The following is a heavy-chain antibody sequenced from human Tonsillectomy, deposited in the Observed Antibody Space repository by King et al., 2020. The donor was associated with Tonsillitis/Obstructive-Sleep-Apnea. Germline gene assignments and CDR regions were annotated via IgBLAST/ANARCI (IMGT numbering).Heavy chain of an antibody. J-gene: IGHJ4*02. V-gene: IGHV4-34*01. D-gene: IGHD4-17*01. CDR3: ARGSVGGDYVLDN. Sequence: VQLQQWGAGLLKPSETLSLTCAVYGGSVSGYYWNWIRQPPGKGLEWIGEINHSGSTNYNPSLKSRVSISVDTSKNQFSLKLSSVTAADTAVYYCARGSVGGDYVLDNWGQGTLLTVSS. CDR1: GGSVSGYY. CDR2: INHSGST.